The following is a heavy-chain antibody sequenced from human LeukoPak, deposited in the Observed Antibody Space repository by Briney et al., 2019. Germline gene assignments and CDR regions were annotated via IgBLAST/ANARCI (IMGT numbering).Heavy chain of an antibody. V-gene: IGHV3-23*01. D-gene: IGHD2-21*02. CDR3: AKSYCGGDCYRSRFDY. Sequence: GGSLRLSCAVSGFTFTSYAMSWVRQAPGKGLEWVSTISGSGGTTYYADSVKGRFTISRDNSKNTLYLQMNSLRAEDTALYYCAKSYCGGDCYRSRFDYWGQGTLVPVSS. CDR2: ISGSGGTT. CDR1: GFTFTSYA. J-gene: IGHJ4*02.